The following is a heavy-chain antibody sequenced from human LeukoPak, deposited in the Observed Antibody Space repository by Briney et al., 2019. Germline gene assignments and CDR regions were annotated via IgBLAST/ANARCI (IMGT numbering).Heavy chain of an antibody. V-gene: IGHV4-34*01. CDR2: INHSGST. CDR3: ARRTYSSSSNLGY. Sequence: SETLSLTCAVYGGSFSGYYWSWIRQPPGKGLEWIGEINHSGSTNYNPSLKSRVTISVDTSKNQFSLKLSSVTAADTAVYYCARRTYSSSSNLGYWGQGTLVTVSS. D-gene: IGHD6-6*01. J-gene: IGHJ4*02. CDR1: GGSFSGYY.